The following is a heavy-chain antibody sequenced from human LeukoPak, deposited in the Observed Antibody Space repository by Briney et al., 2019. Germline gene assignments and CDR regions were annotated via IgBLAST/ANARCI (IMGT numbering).Heavy chain of an antibody. CDR3: ARGSPRRKDLSGNVGDY. V-gene: IGHV1-8*01. CDR1: GYTFTSYD. D-gene: IGHD1-26*01. J-gene: IGHJ4*02. CDR2: MNPNSGNT. Sequence: ASVKVSCKASGYTFTSYDINWVRQATGQGLEWMGWMNPNSGNTGYAQKFQGRVTMTRNTSISTAYMELSSLRSEDTAVYYCARGSPRRKDLSGNVGDYWGQGTLVTVSS.